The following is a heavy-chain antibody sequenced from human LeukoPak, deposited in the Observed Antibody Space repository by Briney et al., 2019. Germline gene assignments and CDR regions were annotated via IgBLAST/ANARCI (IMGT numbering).Heavy chain of an antibody. CDR2: INHSGRT. Sequence: SETLSLTCAVYGGSFSGYYWSWIRQPPGKGLEWIGEINHSGRTNYNPSLKRRVTISVDTSKNQFSLELSSVTAADTAVYYCARGLYSGSYHLWGQGTLVTVSS. CDR1: GGSFSGYY. V-gene: IGHV4-34*01. D-gene: IGHD1-26*01. CDR3: ARGLYSGSYHL. J-gene: IGHJ5*02.